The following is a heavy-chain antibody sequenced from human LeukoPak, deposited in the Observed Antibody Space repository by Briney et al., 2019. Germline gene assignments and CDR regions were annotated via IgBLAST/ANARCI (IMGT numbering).Heavy chain of an antibody. D-gene: IGHD1-14*01. J-gene: IGHJ2*01. CDR1: GGSISPYY. Sequence: SETLSLTCTVSGGSISPYYWTWVRQSPGKALEWIGYIYYSGRTSYNPSLKSRVTMSVDTSKNQFSLQLSSVTAADTAVYYCARDGNPWNLDVWGRGTLVTVSS. CDR3: ARDGNPWNLDV. CDR2: IYYSGRT. V-gene: IGHV4-59*01.